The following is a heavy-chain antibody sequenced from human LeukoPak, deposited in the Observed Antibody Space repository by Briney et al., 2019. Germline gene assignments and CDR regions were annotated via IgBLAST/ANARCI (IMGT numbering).Heavy chain of an antibody. CDR1: GYTFTSYG. Sequence: ASVKVSCKASGYTFTSYGISWVRQAPGQGLEWMGWISAYNGNTNYAQKFQGRVTITRNTSISTAYMELSSLRSEDTAVYYCARGMAAAGSDAFDIWAKGQWSPSLQ. J-gene: IGHJ3*02. CDR2: ISAYNGNT. V-gene: IGHV1-18*01. D-gene: IGHD6-13*01. CDR3: ARGMAAAGSDAFDI.